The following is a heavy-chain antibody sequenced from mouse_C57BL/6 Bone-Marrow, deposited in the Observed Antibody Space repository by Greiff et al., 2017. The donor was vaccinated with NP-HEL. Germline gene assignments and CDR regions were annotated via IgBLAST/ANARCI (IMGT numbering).Heavy chain of an antibody. CDR3: ASDWYFDV. Sequence: QVQLQQSGAELVRPGTSVKVSCKASGYAFTNYLIEWVKQRPGPGLEWIGVINPGSGGTNYNEKFKGKATLTADKSSSTAYMQLSSLTAEDSAVYFCASDWYFDVWGTGTTVTVSS. V-gene: IGHV1-54*01. CDR2: INPGSGGT. CDR1: GYAFTNYL. J-gene: IGHJ1*03.